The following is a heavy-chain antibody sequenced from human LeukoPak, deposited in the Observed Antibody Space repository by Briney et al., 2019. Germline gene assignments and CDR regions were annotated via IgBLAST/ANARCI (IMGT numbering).Heavy chain of an antibody. CDR1: GFTFGDYS. J-gene: IGHJ4*02. D-gene: IGHD2-15*01. V-gene: IGHV3-49*05. Sequence: KPGGSLRLSCTASGFTFGDYSMTWFRQAPGKGLEWVSFIRNKASGGTTEHAASVRGRFTTSRDDSKSIAYLQMNSLKTEDTALYYCTRDRIMTDFWGQGTLVTVSS. CDR3: TRDRIMTDF. CDR2: IRNKASGGTT.